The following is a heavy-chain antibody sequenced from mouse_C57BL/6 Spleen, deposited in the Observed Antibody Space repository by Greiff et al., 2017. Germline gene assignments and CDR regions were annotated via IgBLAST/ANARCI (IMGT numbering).Heavy chain of an antibody. V-gene: IGHV1-19*01. Sequence: VQLQQSGPVLVKPGASVKMSCKASGYTFTDYYMNWVKQSHGKSLEWIGVINPYNGGTSYNQKFKGKATLTVDKSSSTAYMELNSLTSEDSAVYYCAREDYGYVPFDYWGQGTTLTVSS. CDR3: AREDYGYVPFDY. D-gene: IGHD2-2*01. CDR2: INPYNGGT. CDR1: GYTFTDYY. J-gene: IGHJ2*01.